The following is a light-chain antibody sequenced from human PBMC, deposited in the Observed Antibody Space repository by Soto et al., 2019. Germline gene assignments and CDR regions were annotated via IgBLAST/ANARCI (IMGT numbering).Light chain of an antibody. CDR1: EGISSY. CDR2: AAS. V-gene: IGKV1-39*01. CDR3: HQSFSSPRT. Sequence: DIRMTQSPSTLSASVVDRVTITCRASEGISSYLNWYQLKPGTAPKLLIYAASNLQSGVPPRFSGSGSGKDFTLTIAALQPDDFATYYCHQSFSSPRTFGQGTKVDI. J-gene: IGKJ1*01.